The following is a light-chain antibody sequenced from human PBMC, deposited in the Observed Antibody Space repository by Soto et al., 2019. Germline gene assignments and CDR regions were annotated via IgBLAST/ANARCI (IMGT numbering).Light chain of an antibody. CDR1: HSISTY. CDR3: QQAYNTPYT. J-gene: IGKJ2*01. CDR2: AAS. Sequence: DIQMTQSPSSLSASVGDNVTITCRASHSISTYSNWYQQKPGKPPNVLIYAASNLQSGVPSRFSGSGSGTDFTLTVNSLQLDDVATYYCQQAYNTPYTFGQGTKVDIK. V-gene: IGKV1-39*01.